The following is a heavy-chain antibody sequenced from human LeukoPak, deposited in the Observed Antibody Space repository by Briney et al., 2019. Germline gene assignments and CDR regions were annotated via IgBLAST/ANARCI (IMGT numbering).Heavy chain of an antibody. J-gene: IGHJ5*02. CDR3: ARGQPDSSGFSLPPFDP. CDR2: IIPIFGTA. D-gene: IGHD6-19*01. CDR1: GGTFSSYA. Sequence: GASVTVSCKASGGTFSSYAISWVRQAPGQGLEWMGGIIPIFGTANYAQKFQGRVTITADESTSTAYMELSSLRSEDTAVYYCARGQPDSSGFSLPPFDPWGQGTLVTVSS. V-gene: IGHV1-69*13.